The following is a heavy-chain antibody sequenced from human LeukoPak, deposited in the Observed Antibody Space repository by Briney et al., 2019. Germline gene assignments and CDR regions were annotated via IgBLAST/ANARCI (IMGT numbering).Heavy chain of an antibody. CDR2: VSGSGGAT. CDR3: AKVIDFWSGFYF. J-gene: IGHJ4*02. V-gene: IGHV3-23*01. D-gene: IGHD3-3*01. CDR1: GFTFINYA. Sequence: PGGSLRLSCAASGFTFINYAMTWVRQAPGKGLEWVSTVSGSGGATYYAGSVKGRFTISRDNSKNTLFLQMSSLRAEDTAVYYCAKVIDFWSGFYFGGQGTLVTVSS.